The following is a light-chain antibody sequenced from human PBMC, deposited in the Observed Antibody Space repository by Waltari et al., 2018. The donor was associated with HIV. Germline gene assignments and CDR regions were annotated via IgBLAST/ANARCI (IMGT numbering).Light chain of an antibody. V-gene: IGKV4-1*01. Sequence: DFVMTQSPDSLAVYLGERATINCKYSTSVLYSATKKNSLAWYQQKPGQPPKLLISWASTRESGAPARFSGSGSGTDFTLTINNLQAEDVAVYYCQQYYTTPLSFGGGTKVEIK. J-gene: IGKJ4*01. CDR3: QQYYTTPLS. CDR2: WAS. CDR1: TSVLYSATKKNS.